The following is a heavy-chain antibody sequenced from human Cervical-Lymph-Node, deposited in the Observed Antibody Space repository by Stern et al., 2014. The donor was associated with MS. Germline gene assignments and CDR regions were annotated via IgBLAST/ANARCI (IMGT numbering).Heavy chain of an antibody. CDR3: ARSHSKWLVHDAFDI. J-gene: IGHJ3*02. CDR1: GFTFSDYY. V-gene: IGHV3-11*01. CDR2: ISSSGTSI. Sequence: QLVHSGGGLVQPGGSLRLSCAASGFTFSDYYMSWIRQAPGKGLEWVSYISSSGTSIYYADSVKGRFTISRDNAKNSLYLQMNSLRAEDTAVYYCARSHSKWLVHDAFDIWGQGTMVSVSS. D-gene: IGHD6-19*01.